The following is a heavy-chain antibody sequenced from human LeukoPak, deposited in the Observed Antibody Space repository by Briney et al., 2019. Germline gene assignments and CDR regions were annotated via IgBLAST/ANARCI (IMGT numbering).Heavy chain of an antibody. CDR3: ARLGYSWNHDGYCYYMDV. CDR2: IYYSGST. CDR1: GGSISSYY. V-gene: IGHV4-59*05. D-gene: IGHD1-26*01. J-gene: IGHJ6*03. Sequence: SETLSLTCTVSGGSISSYYWSWIRQPPGKGLEWIGSIYYSGSTYYNPSLKSRVTISVDTSKNQFSLKLSSVTAADTAVYYCARLGYSWNHDGYCYYMDVWDKGTTVTVSS.